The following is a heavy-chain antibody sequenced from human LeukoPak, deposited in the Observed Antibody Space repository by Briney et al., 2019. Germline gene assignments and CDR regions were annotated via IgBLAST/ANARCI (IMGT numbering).Heavy chain of an antibody. V-gene: IGHV3-7*03. CDR1: GFTFSSYW. CDR3: ARRLGYTGACDY. CDR2: IKEDGTQK. J-gene: IGHJ4*02. D-gene: IGHD5-12*01. Sequence: GGSLRLSCAGSGFTFSSYWMNWVRQAPGKGLEWVANIKEDGTQKYYVDSVEGRFTISRDNAKNSLYLRMNSLRAEDTAVYFCARRLGYTGACDYWGQGSLVIVSS.